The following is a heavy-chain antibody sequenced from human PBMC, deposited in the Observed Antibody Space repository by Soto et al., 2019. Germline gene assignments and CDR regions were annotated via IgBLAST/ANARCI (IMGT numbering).Heavy chain of an antibody. Sequence: QVQLVQSGAELKKPGASVKVSCKASGYTVTSYGFSWVRQAPGQGPEWMGWISGYNGDTKEAQKFQGRVTMTTDTSTNTAYMELRSLTSDDTALYYCARDVALAGTGGYYLDYWGQGTLVTVSS. V-gene: IGHV1-18*01. D-gene: IGHD1-1*01. CDR3: ARDVALAGTGGYYLDY. J-gene: IGHJ4*02. CDR2: ISGYNGDT. CDR1: GYTVTSYG.